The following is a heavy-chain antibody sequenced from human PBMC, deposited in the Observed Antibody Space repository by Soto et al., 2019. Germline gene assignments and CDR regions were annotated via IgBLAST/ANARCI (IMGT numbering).Heavy chain of an antibody. D-gene: IGHD2-8*02. Sequence: QVHLVESGGGVVQPGRSLRLSCATSGFTFNTFALHWVRQAPGKGLEWVAIIWSDGNDIQYADSVKGRFTISRDNSKNTLSLQMNSLSAEDTAIYYCVRGSYHSDGVRHNVGFFGPWGQGTLVTVSS. J-gene: IGHJ5*02. CDR3: VRGSYHSDGVRHNVGFFGP. V-gene: IGHV3-33*01. CDR1: GFTFNTFA. CDR2: IWSDGNDI.